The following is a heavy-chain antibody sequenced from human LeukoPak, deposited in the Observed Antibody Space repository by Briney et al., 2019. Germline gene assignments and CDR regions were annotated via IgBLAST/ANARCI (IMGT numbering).Heavy chain of an antibody. CDR3: TTPTVLLWFGELFHDAFDI. CDR1: GFTFSSYA. D-gene: IGHD3-10*01. V-gene: IGHV3-15*01. CDR2: IKSKTDGGTT. J-gene: IGHJ3*02. Sequence: GGSLRLSCAASGFTFSSYAMSWVRQAPRKGLEWVGRIKSKTDGGTTDYAAPVKGRFTISRDDSKNTLYLQMNSLKTEDTAVYYCTTPTVLLWFGELFHDAFDIWGQGTMVTVSS.